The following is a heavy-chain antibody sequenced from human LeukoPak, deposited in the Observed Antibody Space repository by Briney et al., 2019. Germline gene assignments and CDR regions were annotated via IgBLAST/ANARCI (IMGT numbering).Heavy chain of an antibody. Sequence: ASVKVSCKASGYTFTSYDINWVRQATGQGLEWMGWMNPNSGNTGYAQKFQGRVTITRNTSISTAYMELSSLRSEDTAVYYCARREKNPYCSSTSCYMDVWGKGTTVTVSS. CDR2: MNPNSGNT. V-gene: IGHV1-8*03. J-gene: IGHJ6*03. CDR1: GYTFTSYD. CDR3: ARREKNPYCSSTSCYMDV. D-gene: IGHD2-2*01.